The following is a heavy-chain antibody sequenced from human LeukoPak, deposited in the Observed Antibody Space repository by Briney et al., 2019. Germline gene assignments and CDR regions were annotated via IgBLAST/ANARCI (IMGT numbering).Heavy chain of an antibody. CDR2: IYTSGST. D-gene: IGHD6-13*01. V-gene: IGHV4-61*02. CDR1: GDSISSGSYY. CDR3: ARERRIAAPGYQFDY. J-gene: IGHJ4*02. Sequence: PSETLSLTCSVSGDSISSGSYYWSWIRQPAGKGLEWIGRIYTSGSTNYNPSLKSRVTISVDTSKNQFSLKLSSVTAADTAVYYCARERRIAAPGYQFDYWGQGTLVTVSS.